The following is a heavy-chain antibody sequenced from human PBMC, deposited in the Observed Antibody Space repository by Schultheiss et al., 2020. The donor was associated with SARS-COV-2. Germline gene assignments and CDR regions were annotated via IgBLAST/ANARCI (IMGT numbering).Heavy chain of an antibody. CDR2: IYYSGST. V-gene: IGHV4-31*03. J-gene: IGHJ6*02. CDR1: GGSISSGDYY. Sequence: SETLSLTCTVSGGSISSGDYYWSWIRQHPGKGLEWIGYIYYSGSTYYNPSLKSRVTISVDTSKNQFSLKLSSVTAADTAVYYCARDGWFGELKPYYYGMDVWGQGTTVTVSS. D-gene: IGHD3-10*01. CDR3: ARDGWFGELKPYYYGMDV.